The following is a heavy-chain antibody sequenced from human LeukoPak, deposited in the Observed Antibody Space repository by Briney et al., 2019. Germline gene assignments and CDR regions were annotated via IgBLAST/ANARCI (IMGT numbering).Heavy chain of an antibody. CDR2: IIPIFGTA. CDR3: ARVYSGYGDFDY. V-gene: IGHV1-69*13. CDR1: GGTFSSYA. D-gene: IGHD5-12*01. Sequence: GASVKVSCKASGGTFSSYATSWVRQAPGQGLEWMGGIIPIFGTANYAQKFQGRVTITADESTSTAYMELSSLRSEDTAVYYCARVYSGYGDFDYWGQGTLVTVSS. J-gene: IGHJ4*02.